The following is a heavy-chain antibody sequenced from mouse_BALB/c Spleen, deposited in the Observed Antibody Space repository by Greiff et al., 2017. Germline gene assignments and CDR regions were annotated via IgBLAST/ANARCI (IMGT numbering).Heavy chain of an antibody. D-gene: IGHD1-2*01. CDR2: INPSNGGT. V-gene: IGHV1S81*02. J-gene: IGHJ4*01. CDR1: GYTFTSYY. Sequence: QVHVKQSGAELVKPGASVKLSCKASGYTFTSYYMYWVKQRPGQGLEWIGEINPSNGGTNFNEKFKSKATLTVDKSSSTAYMQLSSLTSEDSAVYYCTRRGALLLYAMDYWGQGTSVTVSS. CDR3: TRRGALLLYAMDY.